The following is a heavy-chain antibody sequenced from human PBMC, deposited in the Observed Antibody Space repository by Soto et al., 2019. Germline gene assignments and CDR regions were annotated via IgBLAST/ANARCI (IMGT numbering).Heavy chain of an antibody. CDR2: ISGSGGST. CDR3: AKVRQSSSWYPYCFDY. CDR1: GFSFSNYA. V-gene: IGHV3-23*01. D-gene: IGHD6-13*01. Sequence: GESLKISCAASGFSFSNYAMTWVRQAPGKGLEWVSGISGSGGSTYYADSVKGRFTISRDNSKNTLYLQMNSLRAEDTALHYCAKVRQSSSWYPYCFDYWGQGTLVTVSS. J-gene: IGHJ4*02.